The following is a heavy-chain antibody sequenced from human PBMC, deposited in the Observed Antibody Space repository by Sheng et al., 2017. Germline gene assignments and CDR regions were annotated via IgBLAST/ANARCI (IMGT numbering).Heavy chain of an antibody. CDR1: GFTFSSYA. D-gene: IGHD3-3*01. CDR2: ISYDGSNK. Sequence: QVQLVESGGGVVQPGRSLRLSCAASGFTFSSYAMHWVRQAPGKGLEWVAVISYDGSNKYYADSVKGRFTISRDNSKNTLYLQMNSLRAEDTAVYYCARDLKYDFWSGYIGYWGQGTLVTVSS. V-gene: IGHV3-30*04. J-gene: IGHJ4*02. CDR3: ARDLKYDFWSGYIGY.